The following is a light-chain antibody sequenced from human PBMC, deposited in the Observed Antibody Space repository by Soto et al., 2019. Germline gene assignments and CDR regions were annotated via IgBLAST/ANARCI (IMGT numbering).Light chain of an antibody. CDR3: AAWDASLNGVI. CDR1: SSNIGSNP. J-gene: IGLJ2*01. V-gene: IGLV1-44*01. CDR2: DN. Sequence: QSVLTQPPSASGTPGLRVTFSCSGSSSNIGSNPVSWYQLLPGTAPKLLIYDNDRPSGVPDRFSGSKAGTSASLAISGLKSEDEADYYCAAWDASLNGVIFGGGTKVTVL.